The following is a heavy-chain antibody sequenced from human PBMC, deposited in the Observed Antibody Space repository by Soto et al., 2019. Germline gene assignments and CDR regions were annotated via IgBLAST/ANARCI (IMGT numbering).Heavy chain of an antibody. J-gene: IGHJ4*02. Sequence: PSETLSLTCAVSGYSIGSGYYWGSIRQPPGKGLAWIGSIYHSGSTYYNPSLKSRVTISVDTSKNQFALKLSSVTAADTAVYYGERHDFSSIDYWGQGTLVTVSS. V-gene: IGHV4-38-2*01. CDR2: IYHSGST. D-gene: IGHD3-3*01. CDR3: ERHDFSSIDY. CDR1: GYSIGSGYY.